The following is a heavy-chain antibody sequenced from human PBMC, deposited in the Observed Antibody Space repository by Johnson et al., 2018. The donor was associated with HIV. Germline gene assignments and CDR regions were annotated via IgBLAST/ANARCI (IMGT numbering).Heavy chain of an antibody. Sequence: VQLVESGGGLVQPGGSLRLSCAASGFTFSSYAISWVRQAPGKGLEWVSAISGSGGSTYYADSVKGRFTISRANSKNTLYLQMNSLRAEDTAVYYCATPRWRSPHAFDIWGQGTMVTVSS. CDR1: GFTFSSYA. CDR3: ATPRWRSPHAFDI. V-gene: IGHV3-23*04. J-gene: IGHJ3*02. D-gene: IGHD2-21*01. CDR2: ISGSGGST.